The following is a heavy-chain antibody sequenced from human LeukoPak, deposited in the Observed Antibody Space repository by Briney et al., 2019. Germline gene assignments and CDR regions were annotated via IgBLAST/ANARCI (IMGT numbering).Heavy chain of an antibody. CDR1: AGSISSYY. D-gene: IGHD2-21*02. V-gene: IGHV4-59*12. CDR2: IYYSGSI. J-gene: IGHJ4*02. CDR3: ARGRVTYDY. Sequence: PSQTLSLTCTLSAGSISSYYWSWIRHPPGKGLEWIGYIYYSGSINYNPSLKSRVTISVDTYKNQFSLRLSSVTAADTAVYYCARGRVTYDYWGQGTLVTVSS.